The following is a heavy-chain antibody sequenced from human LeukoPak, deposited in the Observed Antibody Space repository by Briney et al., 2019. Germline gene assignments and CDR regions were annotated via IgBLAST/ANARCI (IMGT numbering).Heavy chain of an antibody. Sequence: GASVKVSCKASGYTFTRYGKIWVRQAPRQALEWIGWICAYNGNTNYAQKFEGRVTMTTDTSTSTAYMELRSLRSDDTAVYYCASYEGRAEAGSGTRFDSWGQGTLVTVSS. D-gene: IGHD6-13*01. CDR1: GYTFTRYG. J-gene: IGHJ4*02. CDR3: ASYEGRAEAGSGTRFDS. CDR2: ICAYNGNT. V-gene: IGHV1-18*01.